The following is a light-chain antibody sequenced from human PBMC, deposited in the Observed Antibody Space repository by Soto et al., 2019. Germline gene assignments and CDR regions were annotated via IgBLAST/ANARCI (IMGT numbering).Light chain of an antibody. V-gene: IGKV1-39*01. J-gene: IGKJ1*01. CDR2: AAS. CDR3: QQSYSTPRT. CDR1: QNIYTW. Sequence: DIHLTQSPSLLSASLGDRVTITCRASQNIYTWLAWYQQKPGIAPKLLIYAASSLQSGVPSRFSGSGSGTDFTLTISSLQPEDFATYYCQQSYSTPRTFGQGTKVDI.